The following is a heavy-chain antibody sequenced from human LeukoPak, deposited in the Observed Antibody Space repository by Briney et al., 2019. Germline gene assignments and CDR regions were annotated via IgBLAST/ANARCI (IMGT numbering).Heavy chain of an antibody. CDR1: GFTFSSYG. CDR2: IWYDGSNK. CDR3: ARLWYGDYTNFDY. D-gene: IGHD4-17*01. V-gene: IGHV3-33*01. Sequence: PGGSLRLSCAASGFTFSSYGMHWVRQAPGKGLEWVAVIWYDGSNKYYADSVKGRFTISRDNSKNTLYLQMNSLRAEDTAVYYCARLWYGDYTNFDYWGQGTLVTVPS. J-gene: IGHJ4*02.